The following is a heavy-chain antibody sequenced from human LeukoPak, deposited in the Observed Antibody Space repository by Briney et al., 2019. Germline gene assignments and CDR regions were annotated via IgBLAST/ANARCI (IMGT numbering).Heavy chain of an antibody. V-gene: IGHV3-21*01. Sequence: RWSLRLSCAASGFTFSIYIMNWVRQAPGNWLEWVSSISSSSSYIYYAYSVKGPFTISRDNATNSLYLQLNTLSAEDTAVYYCARDPFDYSGQGTPVTASP. J-gene: IGHJ4*02. CDR3: ARDPFDY. CDR2: ISSSSSYI. CDR1: GFTFSIYI.